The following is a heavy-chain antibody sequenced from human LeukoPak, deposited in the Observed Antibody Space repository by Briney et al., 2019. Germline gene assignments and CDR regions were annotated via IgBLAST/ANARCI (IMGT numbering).Heavy chain of an antibody. D-gene: IGHD3-10*01. CDR1: GGSFSGYY. Sequence: PSETLSLTCAVYGGSFSGYYWSWIRQPPGKGLEWIGEINHSESTNYNPSLKSRVTLSVDPSKNQFSLKLSSVTAADTAVYYCARGLRYYSSVSGNWFDPWGQGTLVTVSS. V-gene: IGHV4-34*01. J-gene: IGHJ5*02. CDR3: ARGLRYYSSVSGNWFDP. CDR2: INHSEST.